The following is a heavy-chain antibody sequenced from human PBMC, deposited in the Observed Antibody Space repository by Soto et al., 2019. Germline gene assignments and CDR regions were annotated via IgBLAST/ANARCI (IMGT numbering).Heavy chain of an antibody. V-gene: IGHV4-30-2*01. CDR1: GGSISSGVYS. CDR3: AGGRRGSGYHYYYYGMDV. Sequence: PSETLSLTCAVSGGSISSGVYSWSWIRHPPGNGLEWIGYIYHSGSTYYNPSLKSRVTISVDRSKNQFSLKLSSVTAADTAVYYCAGGRRGSGYHYYYYGMDVWGQGPTITV. D-gene: IGHD3-22*01. CDR2: IYHSGST. J-gene: IGHJ6*02.